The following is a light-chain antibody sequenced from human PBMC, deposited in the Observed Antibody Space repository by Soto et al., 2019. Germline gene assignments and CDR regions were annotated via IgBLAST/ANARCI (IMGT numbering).Light chain of an antibody. J-gene: IGKJ4*01. Sequence: DIQMTQAPSSLSASVGDRVTITCRARQDISTYLAWYQQKPGKVPKLLISAAYTLQSGVPPRFSGSGSGTDLTLTISSLQPDDVATYYCQKYDNAPLTFGGGTKVEIK. V-gene: IGKV1-27*01. CDR3: QKYDNAPLT. CDR2: AAY. CDR1: QDISTY.